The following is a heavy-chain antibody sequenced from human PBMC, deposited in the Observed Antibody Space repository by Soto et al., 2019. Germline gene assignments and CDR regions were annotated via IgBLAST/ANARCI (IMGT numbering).Heavy chain of an antibody. J-gene: IGHJ6*02. CDR2: IYHSGST. V-gene: IGHV4-4*02. CDR3: ARVGDPYYYYGMDV. CDR1: GGSISSSNW. Sequence: TSETLSLTXAVSGGSISSSNWWSWVRQPPGKGLEWIGEIYHSGSTNYNPSLKSRVTISVDKSKNQFSLKLSSVTAADTAVYYCARVGDPYYYYGMDVWGQGTTVTVSS.